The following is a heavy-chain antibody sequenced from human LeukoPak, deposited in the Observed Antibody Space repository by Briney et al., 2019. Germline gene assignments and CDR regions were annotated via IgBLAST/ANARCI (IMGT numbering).Heavy chain of an antibody. CDR2: ISYDGSNK. V-gene: IGHV3-30*04. Sequence: PGGFLRLSCAASGFTFSSYAMHWVRQAPGKGLEWVAVISYDGSNKYYADSVKGRFTISRDNSKNTLYLQMNSLRAEDTAVYCCARERVRGPPYYYYGMDVWGKGTTVTVSS. D-gene: IGHD3-10*01. J-gene: IGHJ6*04. CDR1: GFTFSSYA. CDR3: ARERVRGPPYYYYGMDV.